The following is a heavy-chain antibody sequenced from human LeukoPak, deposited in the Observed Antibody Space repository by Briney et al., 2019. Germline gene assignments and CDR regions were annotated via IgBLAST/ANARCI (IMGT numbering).Heavy chain of an antibody. Sequence: GGSLRLSCAASGFTFSSYWMSWVRQAPGKGLEWVANIKQDGSERYYVDSVKGRFTISRDNAKNSLYLQMNSLRAEDTAVYYCARAYGDHYYYMDVWGKGTTVTVSS. CDR2: IKQDGSER. V-gene: IGHV3-7*01. CDR3: ARAYGDHYYYMDV. CDR1: GFTFSSYW. D-gene: IGHD4-17*01. J-gene: IGHJ6*03.